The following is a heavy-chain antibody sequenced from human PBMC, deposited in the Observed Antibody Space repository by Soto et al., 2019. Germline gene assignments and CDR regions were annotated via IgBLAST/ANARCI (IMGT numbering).Heavy chain of an antibody. CDR1: GFTFSKAP. D-gene: IGHD3-3*01. CDR2: IRSKIDGGTT. V-gene: IGHV3-15*01. Sequence: GGALRLSCAASGFTFSKAPVSGGRPAPGKGLGSGGRIRSKIDGGTTDSAATVKGRFTISRDDSKNTMYLQMNSLKTEDTAVYYCTTDPYDFWSGPIEYSGQGTLVTVSS. J-gene: IGHJ4*02. CDR3: TTDPYDFWSGPIEY.